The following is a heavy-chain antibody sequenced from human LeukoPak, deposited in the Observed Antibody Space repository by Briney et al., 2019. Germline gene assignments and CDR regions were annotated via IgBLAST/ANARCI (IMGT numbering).Heavy chain of an antibody. D-gene: IGHD3-3*01. J-gene: IGHJ4*02. Sequence: SETLSLTCSVSGYSISSGYYWGWIRQPPGKGLEWIGTIFHDGTTYYNPSLKSRVTISVEKSKNQFSLRLNFVTAADTAVYYCARTIDDFRSGYYLAQGYWGQGTLVTVSS. CDR3: ARTIDDFRSGYYLAQGY. CDR2: IFHDGTT. CDR1: GYSISSGYY. V-gene: IGHV4-38-2*01.